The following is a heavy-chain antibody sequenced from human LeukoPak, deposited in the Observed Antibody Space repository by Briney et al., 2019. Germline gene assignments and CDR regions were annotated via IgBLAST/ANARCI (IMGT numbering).Heavy chain of an antibody. V-gene: IGHV3-74*01. CDR3: AKDYFGSIEY. CDR1: GFPFSVSW. CDR2: ITSDGSET. D-gene: IGHD1-26*01. Sequence: GGSLRLSCAASGFPFSVSWMHWVRHVPGEGLVWVSRITSDGSETTYADFVKGRFTISRDNAKNTVWLQMNSLRAEDTAVYYCAKDYFGSIEYWGQGILVTVSS. J-gene: IGHJ4*02.